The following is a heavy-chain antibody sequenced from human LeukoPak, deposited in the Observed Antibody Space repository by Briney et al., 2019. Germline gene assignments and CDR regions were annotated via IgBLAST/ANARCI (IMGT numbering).Heavy chain of an antibody. V-gene: IGHV1-46*01. CDR3: ARELISGDWTWDI. J-gene: IGHJ3*02. Sequence: ASVKVSCKASGYTFTSYSLNWVRQAPGQGLEWMGTINPSGGTTNYAQKFHGRISMTRDTSTSTVYMELSSLRSDDTAVYYCARELISGDWTWDIWGQGTMVTVSS. CDR2: INPSGGTT. CDR1: GYTFTSYS. D-gene: IGHD2-21*02.